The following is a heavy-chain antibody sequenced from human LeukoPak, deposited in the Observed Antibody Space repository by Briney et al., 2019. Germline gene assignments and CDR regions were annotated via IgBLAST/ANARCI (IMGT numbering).Heavy chain of an antibody. CDR3: ARDAYYYDSSGYYYFDY. V-gene: IGHV1-8*01. CDR1: GYTFTSYD. Sequence: ASVKVSCKASGYTFTSYDINWVRQATGQGLEWMGWMNPNSGSTSYAQKFRGRVTMTRDTSTSTVYMELSSLRSEDTAVYYCARDAYYYDSSGYYYFDYWGQGTLVTVSS. J-gene: IGHJ4*02. D-gene: IGHD3-22*01. CDR2: MNPNSGST.